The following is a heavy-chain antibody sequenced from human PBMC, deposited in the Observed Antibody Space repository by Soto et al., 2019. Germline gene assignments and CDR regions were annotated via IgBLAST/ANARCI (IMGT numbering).Heavy chain of an antibody. CDR2: INYRGTT. Sequence: SETLSITCTVSGGSINSDGYYWSWIRQHPEKSLEWIGYINYRGTTYYNPSLESRLTISVDTSENQFSLQLTSVIAADMALYYCARESYSFGRAFDIWGHGTLVTVSS. D-gene: IGHD5-18*01. J-gene: IGHJ4*01. CDR3: ARESYSFGRAFDI. V-gene: IGHV4-31*03. CDR1: GGSINSDGYY.